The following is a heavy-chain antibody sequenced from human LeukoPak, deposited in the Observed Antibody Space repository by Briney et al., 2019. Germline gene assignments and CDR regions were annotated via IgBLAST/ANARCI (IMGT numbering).Heavy chain of an antibody. V-gene: IGHV1-2*02. J-gene: IGHJ4*02. CDR1: GYTFTGYY. CDR2: VNPNSGGT. CDR3: ARDRNYYGSSGYQKAFDY. Sequence: GASVKVSCKASGYTFTGYYMHWVRQAPGQGLEWVGWVNPNSGGTNYAQKFQGRVTMTRDTSISTAYMELSRLRSDDTAVYYCARDRNYYGSSGYQKAFDYWGQGTLVTVSS. D-gene: IGHD3-22*01.